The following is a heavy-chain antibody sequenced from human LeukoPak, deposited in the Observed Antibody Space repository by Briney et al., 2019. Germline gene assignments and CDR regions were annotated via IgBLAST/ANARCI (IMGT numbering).Heavy chain of an antibody. CDR3: ARSVSVAAALGWFDP. V-gene: IGHV4-34*01. CDR1: GGSFSGYY. CDR2: INHSGST. Sequence: SETLSLTCAVYGGSFSGYYWSWIRQPPGKGLEWIGEINHSGSTNYNPSLKSRVTISVDTSKNQFSLKLSSVTAADTAVYYCARSVSVAAALGWFDPWGQGTLVIVSS. J-gene: IGHJ5*02. D-gene: IGHD6-13*01.